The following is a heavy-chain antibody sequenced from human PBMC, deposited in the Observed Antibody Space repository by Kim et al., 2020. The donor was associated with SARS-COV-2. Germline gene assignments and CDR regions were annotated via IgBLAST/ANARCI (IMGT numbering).Heavy chain of an antibody. CDR1: GFNLNTYW. CDR2: IKQDGSEK. Sequence: GGSLRLSCAAPGFNLNTYWMSWVRQAPGKGLEWVANIKQDGSEKYYVDSVKGRFTISRDNAKNSLYLQMNGLRAEDTAVYHCSRDRREYYDSSGLYHPYFYGMAVWGQGTTVTVSS. D-gene: IGHD3-22*01. CDR3: SRDRREYYDSSGLYHPYFYGMAV. J-gene: IGHJ6*02. V-gene: IGHV3-7*01.